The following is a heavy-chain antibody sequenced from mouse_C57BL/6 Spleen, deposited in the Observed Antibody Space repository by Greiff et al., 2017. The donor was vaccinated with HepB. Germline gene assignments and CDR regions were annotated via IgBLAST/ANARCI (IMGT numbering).Heavy chain of an antibody. CDR3: ASSIYYDYDEDYAMDY. Sequence: EVQVVESGGGLVQPGGSLSLSCAASGFTFTDYYMSWVRQPPGKALEWLGFIRNKANGYTTEYSASVKGRFTISRDNSQSILYLQMNALRAEDSATYYCASSIYYDYDEDYAMDYWGQGTSVTVSS. CDR2: IRNKANGYTT. V-gene: IGHV7-3*01. CDR1: GFTFTDYY. D-gene: IGHD2-4*01. J-gene: IGHJ4*01.